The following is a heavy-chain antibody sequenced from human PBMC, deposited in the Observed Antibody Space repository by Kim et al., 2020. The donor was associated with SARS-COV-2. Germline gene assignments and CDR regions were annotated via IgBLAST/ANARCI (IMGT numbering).Heavy chain of an antibody. CDR3: AKAYYYDSGGHPAPAGYFQH. D-gene: IGHD3-22*01. J-gene: IGHJ1*01. Sequence: GGSLRLSCAASGFTFSNYAMSWVRQAPGNGLEWVSVVSDSGGSTYYADSVKGRFTISRDNSKNTLYLQMNSLRAEDTAVYYCAKAYYYDSGGHPAPAGYFQHWGQGTLVTVSS. CDR1: GFTFSNYA. V-gene: IGHV3-23*01. CDR2: VSDSGGST.